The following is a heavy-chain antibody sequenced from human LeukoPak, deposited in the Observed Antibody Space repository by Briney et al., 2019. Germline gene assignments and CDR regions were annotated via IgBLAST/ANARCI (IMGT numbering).Heavy chain of an antibody. CDR3: ATMEGSYDSSGYYYFDY. Sequence: GGSLRLSCAASGFTFDDYGMSWVRQAPGKGLEWVSGINWNGGSTGYADSVKGRFTISRDNAKNTLYLQMNSLRAEDTAVYYCATMEGSYDSSGYYYFDYWGQGTLVTVSS. CDR2: INWNGGST. V-gene: IGHV3-20*04. CDR1: GFTFDDYG. D-gene: IGHD3-22*01. J-gene: IGHJ4*02.